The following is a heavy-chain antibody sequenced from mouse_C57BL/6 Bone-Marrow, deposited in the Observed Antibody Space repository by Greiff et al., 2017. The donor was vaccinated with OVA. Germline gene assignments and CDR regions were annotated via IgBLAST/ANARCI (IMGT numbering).Heavy chain of an antibody. V-gene: IGHV5-17*01. CDR1: GFTFSDYG. CDR2: ISSGSSTI. D-gene: IGHD2-9*01. Sequence: EVMLVESGGGLVKPGGSLKLSCAASGFTFSDYGMHWVRQAPEKGLEWVAYISSGSSTIYYADTVKGRFTISRDNAKNTLFLQMTSLRSEDTAMYYCARPYYGYDDYFGYWGQGTTLTVSS. CDR3: ARPYYGYDDYFGY. J-gene: IGHJ2*01.